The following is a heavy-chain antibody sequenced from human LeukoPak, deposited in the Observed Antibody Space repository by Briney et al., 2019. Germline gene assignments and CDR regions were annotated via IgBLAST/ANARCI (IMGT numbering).Heavy chain of an antibody. J-gene: IGHJ4*02. D-gene: IGHD6-13*01. CDR3: ARPRYISSWYFDY. CDR1: GFTFSSYS. CDR2: ISSSSSYI. Sequence: GGSLRLSCAASGFTFSSYSMNWVRQAPGKGLEWVSSISSSSSYIYYADSVEGRFTISRDNAKNSLYLQMNSLRGEDTGVYYCARPRYISSWYFDYGGQGTLVTVSS. V-gene: IGHV3-21*01.